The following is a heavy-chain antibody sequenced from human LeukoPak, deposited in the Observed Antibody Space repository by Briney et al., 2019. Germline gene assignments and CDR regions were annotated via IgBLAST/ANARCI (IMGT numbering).Heavy chain of an antibody. J-gene: IGHJ4*02. CDR1: GYSENFYG. D-gene: IGHD2-8*01. V-gene: IGHV1-18*01. CDR2: ISAQHGQT. Sequence: ASVKVSCKTSGYSENFYGITWVRQVAGQGLEWMGWISAQHGQTEYAPDSQDRVTMTTDTYTNTAYMELRSLRSDDTAVYYCAGSLGYCTSNVCYLKYWGQGTLVTVSS. CDR3: AGSLGYCTSNVCYLKY.